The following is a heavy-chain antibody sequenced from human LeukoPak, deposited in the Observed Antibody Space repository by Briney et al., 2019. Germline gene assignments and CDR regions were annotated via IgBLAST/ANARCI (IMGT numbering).Heavy chain of an antibody. CDR3: ASGYDLPY. V-gene: IGHV3-48*03. J-gene: IGHJ4*02. CDR1: GFTFSSYE. Sequence: GGSLRLSCAASGFTFSSYEMNWVRQAPGKGLEWVSYISRSGSTINYADSVKGRFTISRDNAKNSLYLQMNSLRAEDTAVYYCASGYDLPYWGQGTLVTVSS. D-gene: IGHD5-12*01. CDR2: ISRSGSTI.